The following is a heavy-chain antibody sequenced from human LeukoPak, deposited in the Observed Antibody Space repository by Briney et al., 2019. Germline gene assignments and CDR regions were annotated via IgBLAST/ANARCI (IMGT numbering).Heavy chain of an antibody. CDR1: GYSFTSYW. CDR3: ARGIAAAGTQPGLPDY. CDR2: IDPSDSYT. J-gene: IGHJ4*02. Sequence: GESLRISCKGSGYSFTSYWISWVRQMPGKGLEWMGRIDPSDSYTNYSPSFQGHVTISADKSISTAYLQWSSLKASDTDMYYCARGIAAAGTQPGLPDYWGQGTLVTVSS. D-gene: IGHD6-13*01. V-gene: IGHV5-10-1*01.